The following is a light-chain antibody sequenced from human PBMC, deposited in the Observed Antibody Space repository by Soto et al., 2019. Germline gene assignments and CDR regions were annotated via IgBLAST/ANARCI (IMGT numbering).Light chain of an antibody. CDR2: DAS. V-gene: IGKV3-11*01. Sequence: IGLTKSPGTLSLSPGHIATTSCRPGQSVAGSSLAWYQQKPGQAPRLLIYDASNRATGIPARFSGSGSGTDFTLTISSLEPEDFAVYYCQQRSNWPRSITFGQGTRLEIK. J-gene: IGKJ5*01. CDR1: QSVAGSS. CDR3: QQRSNWPRSIT.